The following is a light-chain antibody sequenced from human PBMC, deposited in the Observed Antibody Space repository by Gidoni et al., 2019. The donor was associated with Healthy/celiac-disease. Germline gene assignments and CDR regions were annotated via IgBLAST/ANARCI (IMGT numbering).Light chain of an antibody. CDR3: QHYYSTFFT. V-gene: IGKV4-1*01. CDR2: WAS. CDR1: PSVLYSSNNKNY. Sequence: IVMTQSPDSLAVSLGQRATINCKSSPSVLYSSNNKNYLDWYQQKPGQPPKLLIYWASTRESGVPDRFSGSGSGTDFTLTSSSLQAEDVAVYYCQHYYSTFFTFGGXTKVEIK. J-gene: IGKJ4*01.